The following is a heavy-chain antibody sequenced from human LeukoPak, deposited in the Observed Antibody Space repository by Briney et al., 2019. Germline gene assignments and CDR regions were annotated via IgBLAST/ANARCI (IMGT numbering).Heavy chain of an antibody. Sequence: PGESPQISCKGSGYPFTIYSIAWVRQMHGKGLDWMGIIYPGDSKTIYSPPFAGQVSISADKSVTTAYLQWSSLKASDTAMYFCARLDGGANLLGDALDVWGQGKVVT. D-gene: IGHD4/OR15-4a*01. V-gene: IGHV5-51*03. CDR1: GYPFTIYS. CDR3: ARLDGGANLLGDALDV. J-gene: IGHJ3*01. CDR2: IYPGDSKT.